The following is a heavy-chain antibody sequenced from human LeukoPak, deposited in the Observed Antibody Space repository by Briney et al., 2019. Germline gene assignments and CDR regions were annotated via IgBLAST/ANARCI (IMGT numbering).Heavy chain of an antibody. CDR3: ARGPYTSGWFANDALDI. V-gene: IGHV1-2*02. D-gene: IGHD6-19*01. CDR1: GYTFTGHY. J-gene: IGHJ3*02. Sequence: ASVKVSCKTSGYTFTGHYMHWVRQAPGQGLEWMGRIDPNSGGTKNAQKFKARVTMTRDTSISTVYLDLSSLRSDDTAVYYCARGPYTSGWFANDALDIWGQGTMVTVSS. CDR2: IDPNSGGT.